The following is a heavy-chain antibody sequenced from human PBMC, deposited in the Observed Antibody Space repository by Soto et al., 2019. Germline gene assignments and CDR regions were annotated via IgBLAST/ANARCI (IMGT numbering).Heavy chain of an antibody. CDR2: ISAYNGNT. Sequence: GASVKVSCKASGYTFTSYGISWVRQAPGQGLEWMGWISAYNGNTNYAQKLQGRVTMTTDNSKNTLYLQMNSLRAEDTAVYFCARSNGYNYGYGYYFDYWGQGTLVTVSS. V-gene: IGHV1-18*01. CDR3: ARSNGYNYGYGYYFDY. J-gene: IGHJ4*02. CDR1: GYTFTSYG. D-gene: IGHD5-18*01.